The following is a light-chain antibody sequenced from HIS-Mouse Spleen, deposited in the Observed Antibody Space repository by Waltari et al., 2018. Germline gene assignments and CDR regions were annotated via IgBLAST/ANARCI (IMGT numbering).Light chain of an antibody. V-gene: IGLV3-1*01. J-gene: IGLJ2*01. Sequence: SYELTQPPSVSVSPGQPASITCSGDKLGDKYACCYQQKPGQSPVLVIYQDSKRPSGIPERFSGSNSGNTATLTISGTQAMDEADYYCQAWDSSYSVFGGGTKLTVL. CDR3: QAWDSSYSV. CDR1: KLGDKY. CDR2: QDS.